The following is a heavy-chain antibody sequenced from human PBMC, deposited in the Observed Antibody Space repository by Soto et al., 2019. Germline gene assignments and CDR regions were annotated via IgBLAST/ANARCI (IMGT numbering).Heavy chain of an antibody. CDR1: GGPITYGVYS. Sequence: TLSLTCAVSGGPITYGVYSWSLIRQPPGKGMEWIGYIYHSGGTYYNPSLKSRVTLSIDRTKKQFSLKLKSVTAADTAVYFCARTMTTSGWFDPWGQGTLVTVSS. J-gene: IGHJ5*02. CDR2: IYHSGGT. D-gene: IGHD4-17*01. CDR3: ARTMTTSGWFDP. V-gene: IGHV4-30-2*01.